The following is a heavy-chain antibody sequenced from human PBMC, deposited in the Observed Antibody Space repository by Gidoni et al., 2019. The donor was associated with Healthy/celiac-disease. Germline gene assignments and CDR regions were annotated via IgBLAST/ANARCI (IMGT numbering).Heavy chain of an antibody. Sequence: QVQLQESGPGLVKPSQTLSLTCTVSGGSISSGSYYWSWIRQPAGKGLEWIGRIYTSGSTNYNPSLKSRVTISVDTSKNQFSLKLSSVTAADTAVYYCASSEPGKGPYNWFDPWGQGTLVTVSS. CDR1: GGSISSGSYY. J-gene: IGHJ5*02. D-gene: IGHD1-1*01. CDR3: ASSEPGKGPYNWFDP. CDR2: IYTSGST. V-gene: IGHV4-61*02.